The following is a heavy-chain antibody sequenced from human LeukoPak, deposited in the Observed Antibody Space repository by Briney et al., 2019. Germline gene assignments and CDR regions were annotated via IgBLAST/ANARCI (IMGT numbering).Heavy chain of an antibody. V-gene: IGHV4-31*03. Sequence: PSQTLSLTCTVSGGSISSGGYYWSWIRQHPGKGLEWIGYIYYSGSTYYNPSLKSRVTISVDTSKNHFSLNLNSVTGADTAVYYCARHLAARLHTISLRQFDFWGQGTLVTVSS. D-gene: IGHD3-9*01. CDR2: IYYSGST. J-gene: IGHJ4*02. CDR3: ARHLAARLHTISLRQFDF. CDR1: GGSISSGGYY.